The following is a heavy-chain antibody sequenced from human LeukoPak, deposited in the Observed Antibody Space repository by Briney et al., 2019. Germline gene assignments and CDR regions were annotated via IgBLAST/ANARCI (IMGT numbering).Heavy chain of an antibody. V-gene: IGHV3-7*01. CDR3: ARDLIPTDYYGSGSYYRYFDY. CDR1: GFTFSSYW. Sequence: LTGGSLRLSCAASGFTFSSYWMSWVRQAPGKGLEWVANIKQDGSEKYYVDSVKGRFTISRDNAKNSLYLQMNSLRAEDTAVYYCARDLIPTDYYGSGSYYRYFDYWGQGTLVTVSS. D-gene: IGHD3-10*01. J-gene: IGHJ4*02. CDR2: IKQDGSEK.